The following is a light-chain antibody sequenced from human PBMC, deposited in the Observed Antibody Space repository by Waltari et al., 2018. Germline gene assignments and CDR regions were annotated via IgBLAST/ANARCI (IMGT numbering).Light chain of an antibody. CDR1: ETIRSN. Sequence: EIVMRQSPATLFVSQGERATLSCRASETIRSNFLAWYQQKPGQAPRLLIYGISTRATGIPARFSGSGSGTEFTLTISSLQSEDFAVYYCQQHSSWPLTFGGGTKVEIK. CDR2: GIS. J-gene: IGKJ4*01. V-gene: IGKV3-15*01. CDR3: QQHSSWPLT.